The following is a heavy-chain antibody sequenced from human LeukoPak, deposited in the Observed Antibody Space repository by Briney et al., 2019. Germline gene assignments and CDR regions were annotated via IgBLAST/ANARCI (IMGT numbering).Heavy chain of an antibody. V-gene: IGHV4-59*12. CDR3: ARGRGTAMVRGTGYYGMDV. D-gene: IGHD5-18*01. CDR2: IYYSGST. Sequence: SETLSLTCTVSGGSISSYYWSWIRQPPGKGLEWIGYIYYSGSTNYNPSLKSRVTISVDTSKSQFSLKLSSVTAADTAVYYCARGRGTAMVRGTGYYGMDVWGQGTTVTVSS. J-gene: IGHJ6*02. CDR1: GGSISSYY.